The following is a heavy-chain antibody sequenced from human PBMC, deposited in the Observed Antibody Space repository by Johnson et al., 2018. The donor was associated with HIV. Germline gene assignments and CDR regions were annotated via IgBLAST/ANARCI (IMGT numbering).Heavy chain of an antibody. J-gene: IGHJ3*02. D-gene: IGHD1-26*01. Sequence: QVQLVESGGGVVQPGRSLRLSCAASGFTFSSYGMHWVRQAPGKGLEWVAVIWYDGSNKYYADSVKGRFTISRDNSKNTLYLQMNSLRAEDTAAYYCAKERSGSYSGADAFDIWGQGTMVTVSS. CDR1: GFTFSSYG. CDR3: AKERSGSYSGADAFDI. V-gene: IGHV3-33*06. CDR2: IWYDGSNK.